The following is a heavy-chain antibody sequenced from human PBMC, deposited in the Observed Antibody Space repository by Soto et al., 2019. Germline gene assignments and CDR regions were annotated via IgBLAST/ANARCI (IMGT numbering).Heavy chain of an antibody. D-gene: IGHD1-7*01. J-gene: IGHJ4*02. CDR1: GGTFSSYA. V-gene: IGHV1-69*01. CDR3: ARKVAGTTKTFFDY. Sequence: QVQLVQSGAEVKKPGSSVKVSSKASGGTFSSYAISWVRQAPGQGLEWMGGIIPIFGTANYAQKFQGRVTITADESTSTAYMELSSRRYEDTAVYYCARKVAGTTKTFFDYWGQGTLVTVSS. CDR2: IIPIFGTA.